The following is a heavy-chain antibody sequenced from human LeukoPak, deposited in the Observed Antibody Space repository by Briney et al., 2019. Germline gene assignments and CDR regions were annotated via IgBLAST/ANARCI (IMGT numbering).Heavy chain of an antibody. J-gene: IGHJ4*02. CDR2: IYYSGTT. CDR1: GGSFSGYY. D-gene: IGHD1-14*01. CDR3: ARGEPYYFDY. V-gene: IGHV4-34*09. Sequence: PSETLSLTCAVYGGSFSGYYWSWIRQPPGKGLEWIAYIYYSGTTYYNPSLKSRATISVDTSKNQFSLKLSSVTAADTAVYYCARGEPYYFDYWGQGTLVTVSS.